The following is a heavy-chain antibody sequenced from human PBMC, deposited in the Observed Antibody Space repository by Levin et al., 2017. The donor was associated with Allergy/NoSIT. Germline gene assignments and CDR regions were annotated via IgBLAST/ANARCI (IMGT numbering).Heavy chain of an antibody. CDR1: GYSFTGYY. V-gene: IGHV1-46*01. Sequence: ASVKVSCKASGYSFTGYYMHWVRQAPGQGLEWMGIINPNTGTTNYAQKFQGRVTMTRDTSTSTVYMELSSLKSDDTAVFYCATHSKWLSHDYWGQGTLVTVSS. CDR2: INPNTGTT. CDR3: ATHSKWLSHDY. D-gene: IGHD3-22*01. J-gene: IGHJ4*02.